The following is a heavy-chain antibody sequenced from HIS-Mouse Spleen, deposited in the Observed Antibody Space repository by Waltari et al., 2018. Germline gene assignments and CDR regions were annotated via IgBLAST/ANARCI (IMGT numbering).Heavy chain of an antibody. CDR3: AREIPYSSSWYDWYFDL. D-gene: IGHD6-13*01. Sequence: QLQLQESGPGLVKPSETLSLTCTVSGGPISSSSYYWGWIRQPPGKGLEWIGSMHYSGSTYYNPSLTSRVTISVDTSKNQFSLKLSSVTAADTAVYYCAREIPYSSSWYDWYFDLWGRGTLVTVSS. J-gene: IGHJ2*01. V-gene: IGHV4-39*07. CDR2: MHYSGST. CDR1: GGPISSSSYY.